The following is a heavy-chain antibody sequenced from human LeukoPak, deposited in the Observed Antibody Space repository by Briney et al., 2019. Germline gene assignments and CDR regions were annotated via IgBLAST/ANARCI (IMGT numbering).Heavy chain of an antibody. CDR1: GGAISSYH. V-gene: IGHV4-59*08. J-gene: IGHJ4*02. D-gene: IGHD4-23*01. CDR2: IYYSGST. CDR3: ARRGGHGGSFDY. Sequence: SETLSLTCTVSGGAISSYHWSWIRQPAGKGLEWIGYIYYSGSTNYNPSLKSRVSISVDTSKNHFSLKLSSVTAADTAVYYCARRGGHGGSFDYWGQGTLVTVSS.